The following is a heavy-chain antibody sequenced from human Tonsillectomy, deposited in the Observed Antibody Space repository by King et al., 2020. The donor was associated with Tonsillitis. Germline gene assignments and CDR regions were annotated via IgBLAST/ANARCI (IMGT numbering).Heavy chain of an antibody. CDR2: IWYDGNNK. CDR3: ASSAGTFYYYYYMDV. J-gene: IGHJ6*03. Sequence: VQLVESGGGVVQPGRSLRLSCAASGFTFSSYGMHWVRQAPGKGLEWVAFIWYDGNNKYYADSVKGRFTISRDNSENTLYLQMNSLRAEDTAVYYCASSAGTFYYYYYMDVWGKGTTVTVSS. V-gene: IGHV3-33*08. D-gene: IGHD6-13*01. CDR1: GFTFSSYG.